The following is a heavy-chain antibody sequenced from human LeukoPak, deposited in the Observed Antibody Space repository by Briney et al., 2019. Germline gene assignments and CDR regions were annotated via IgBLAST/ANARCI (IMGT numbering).Heavy chain of an antibody. CDR1: GYTLTELS. V-gene: IGHV1-24*01. Sequence: ASVKVSCKVSGYTLTELSIRWVRQAPGKGLEWMGGFDPEDGETIYAQKFQGRVTMTEDTSTDTAYMELSSLRSEDTAVYYCATDRYGTRFLDYWGQGTLVTVSS. J-gene: IGHJ4*02. CDR3: ATDRYGTRFLDY. CDR2: FDPEDGET. D-gene: IGHD3-3*01.